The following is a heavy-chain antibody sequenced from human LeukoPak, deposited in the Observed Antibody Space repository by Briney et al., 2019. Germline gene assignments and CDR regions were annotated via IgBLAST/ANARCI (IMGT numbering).Heavy chain of an antibody. CDR2: VYTSGST. Sequence: SQTLSLTCTVSGGSISSINYYWSWIRQPARKGLEWIGRVYTSGSTDYNPSLKSRVTISMDTSKNQFSLKLSSVTAADTAVYYCARDSRMVGYCSSTSCHMSRFDPWGQGTLVTVSS. V-gene: IGHV4-61*02. J-gene: IGHJ5*02. CDR3: ARDSRMVGYCSSTSCHMSRFDP. D-gene: IGHD2-2*02. CDR1: GGSISSINYY.